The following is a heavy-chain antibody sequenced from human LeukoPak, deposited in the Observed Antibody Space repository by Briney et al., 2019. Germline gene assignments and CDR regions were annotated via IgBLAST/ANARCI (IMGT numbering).Heavy chain of an antibody. CDR3: ARRSGTYHAFDI. CDR1: GGSISSNGYY. CDR2: FYYTGST. J-gene: IGHJ3*02. D-gene: IGHD1-26*01. Sequence: PSETLSLTCTVSGGSISSNGYYWGWIRQPPGKGLEWIGSFYYTGSTFYSPSLKSRVTISVDTSKNQFSLKLSSVTAADTAVYYCARRSGTYHAFDIWGQGTMVTVSS. V-gene: IGHV4-39*01.